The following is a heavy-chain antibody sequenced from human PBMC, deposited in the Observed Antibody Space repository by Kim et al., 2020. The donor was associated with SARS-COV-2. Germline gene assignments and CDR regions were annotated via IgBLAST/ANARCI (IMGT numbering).Heavy chain of an antibody. J-gene: IGHJ6*02. CDR1: GFTFSSYG. V-gene: IGHV3-30*18. Sequence: GGSLRLSCAASGFTFSSYGMHWVRQAPGKGLEWVAVISYDGSNKYYADSVKGRFTISRDNSKNTLYLQMNSLRAEDTAVYYCAKATKDLRYYYYYGMDVWGQGTTVTVSS. CDR3: AKATKDLRYYYYYGMDV. D-gene: IGHD2-2*01. CDR2: ISYDGSNK.